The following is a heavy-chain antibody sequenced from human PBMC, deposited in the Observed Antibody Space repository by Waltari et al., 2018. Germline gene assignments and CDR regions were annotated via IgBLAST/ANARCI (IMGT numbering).Heavy chain of an antibody. CDR1: GYTFTGYY. V-gene: IGHV1-2*02. Sequence: QVQLVQSGAEVKKPGASVKVSCKASGYTFTGYYMHWVRQAPGQGLEWMGVDNPNRVGTNNGKTFQGRVTMTRDTSISTAYMGLGRLRSDDTAVYDCARDRVERSGSYSSSNWYDPWGQGTLVTVSS. CDR2: DNPNRVGT. CDR3: ARDRVERSGSYSSSNWYDP. J-gene: IGHJ5*02. D-gene: IGHD3-10*01.